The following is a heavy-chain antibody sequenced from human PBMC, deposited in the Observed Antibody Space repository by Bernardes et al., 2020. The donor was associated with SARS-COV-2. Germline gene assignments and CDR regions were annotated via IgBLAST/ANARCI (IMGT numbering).Heavy chain of an antibody. J-gene: IGHJ4*02. V-gene: IGHV4-59*01. Sequence: SETLSLTCTVSSDSISSYYWSWIRQPPGKGLEGIGYIYHSGSTKYNPSLKSRVTISVDTSNNQFSLKLSSVTAADTAVYFCARGFGSNWYYFDYWGQGILVTVSS. CDR2: IYHSGST. CDR3: ARGFGSNWYYFDY. CDR1: SDSISSYY. D-gene: IGHD6-13*01.